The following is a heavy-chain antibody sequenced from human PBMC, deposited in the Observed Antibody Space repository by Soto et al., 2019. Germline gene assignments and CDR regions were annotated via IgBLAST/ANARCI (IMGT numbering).Heavy chain of an antibody. CDR2: IKEDGSEK. J-gene: IGHJ5*02. Sequence: EVQLVESGGGLVQPGGSLRLSCTASGFTFSSYWMNWVRQATGKGLEWVGNIKEDGSEKFYVDSVKGRFTISRDNAKNALYLDMNSRRVEYTARYFCAREFGGAWGQGTLVTVSS. CDR3: AREFGGA. V-gene: IGHV3-7*05. D-gene: IGHD1-26*01. CDR1: GFTFSSYW.